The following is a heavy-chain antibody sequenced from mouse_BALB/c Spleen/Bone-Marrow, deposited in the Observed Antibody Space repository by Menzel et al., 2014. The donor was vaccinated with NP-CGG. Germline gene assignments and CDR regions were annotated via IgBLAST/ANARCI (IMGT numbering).Heavy chain of an antibody. CDR2: IDPANGNA. CDR3: TSGDPLYAMDY. Sequence: EVQLQESGAELVKPGASVNLSCTASGFNIKDTYLHWVKQRPAPGLEWIGWIDPANGNAKYDPNFQDKATITADTSSNTSYLHLSSLTSEDTAGYYWTSGDPLYAMDYWGQGTSVTVSS. CDR1: GFNIKDTY. J-gene: IGHJ4*01. V-gene: IGHV14-3*02.